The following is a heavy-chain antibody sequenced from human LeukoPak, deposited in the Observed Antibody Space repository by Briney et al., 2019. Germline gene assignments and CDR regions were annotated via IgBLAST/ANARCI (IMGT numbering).Heavy chain of an antibody. CDR2: IYPGDSDT. J-gene: IGHJ4*02. CDR3: ARRMAGTKSFDY. D-gene: IGHD3-10*01. Sequence: GESLKISCKGSGYSFSIYWIGWLRQMPGKGLEWVGIIYPGDSDTTYSPSFQGQVSISVDKSLSTAYLYWGSLEASDTAMYYCARRMAGTKSFDYWGQGTLVTVSS. V-gene: IGHV5-51*01. CDR1: GYSFSIYW.